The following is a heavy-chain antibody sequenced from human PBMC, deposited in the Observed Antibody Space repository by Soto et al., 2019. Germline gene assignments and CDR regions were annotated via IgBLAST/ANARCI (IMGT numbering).Heavy chain of an antibody. V-gene: IGHV1-24*01. CDR3: ATTRHYDILTGYPRYYFDY. CDR1: GYTLTELS. J-gene: IGHJ4*02. D-gene: IGHD3-9*01. CDR2: FDPEDGET. Sequence: ASVKVSCKVSGYTLTELSMHWVRQAPGKGLEWMGGFDPEDGETIYAQKFQGRVTMTEDTSTDTAYMELSSLRSEDTAVYYCATTRHYDILTGYPRYYFDYWGQGTLVTVSS.